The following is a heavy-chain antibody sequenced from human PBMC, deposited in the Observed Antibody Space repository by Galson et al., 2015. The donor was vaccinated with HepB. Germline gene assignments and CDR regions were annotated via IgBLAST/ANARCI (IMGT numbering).Heavy chain of an antibody. CDR1: GLTFRNYG. Sequence: SLRLSCAGFGLTFRNYGLTWVRQAPGKGLEWVSSLNSGGGITYYADSVKGRFTISRDNSRNTPYLQASNLRAEDTALYYCARNVVVGPAGGTNALEIWGQGTMVTVSS. CDR3: ARNVVVGPAGGTNALEI. CDR2: LNSGGGIT. D-gene: IGHD2-2*01. J-gene: IGHJ3*02. V-gene: IGHV3-23*01.